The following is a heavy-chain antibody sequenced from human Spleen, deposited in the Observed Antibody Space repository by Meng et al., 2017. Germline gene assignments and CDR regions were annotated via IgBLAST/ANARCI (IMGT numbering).Heavy chain of an antibody. CDR2: IDSAVNS. CDR3: AKGGISTTGLDY. Sequence: GGSLRLSCKVSGFPFSHYDMSWVRQAPGKGLEWVSSIDSAVNSYYTYYADSVKGRFTISRDTSRNTLYLQMNSLRADDTAVYYCAKGGISTTGLDYWGQGTLVTVSS. J-gene: IGHJ4*02. CDR1: GFPFSHYD. D-gene: IGHD1-1*01. V-gene: IGHV3-23*01.